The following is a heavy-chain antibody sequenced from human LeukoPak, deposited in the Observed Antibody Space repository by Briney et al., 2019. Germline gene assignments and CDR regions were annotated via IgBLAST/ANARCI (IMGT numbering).Heavy chain of an antibody. CDR2: ISTTGGST. CDR3: AKDPLSHYYDSSAYKDY. CDR1: RFTFSNYA. J-gene: IGHJ4*02. Sequence: GGSLRLSCAASRFTFSNYAMSWVRQAPGKGLEWASAISTTGGSTYYADSVKGRFTISRDNSKNTLYLQMNNLRAEDTAVYYCAKDPLSHYYDSSAYKDYWGQETLVTVSS. D-gene: IGHD3-22*01. V-gene: IGHV3-23*01.